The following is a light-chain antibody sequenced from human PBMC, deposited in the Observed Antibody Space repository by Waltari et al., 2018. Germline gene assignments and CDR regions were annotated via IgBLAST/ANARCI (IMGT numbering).Light chain of an antibody. CDR2: AAS. Sequence: DIQMTQSPSSLSASVGDRVTITCRASQDISSYLAWFQQKPGRAPRSLIYAASRLESGAPSRFSGSGSGTDYTLTITGLQPEDCATYYCQQYLSYPITFGQGTRLELK. J-gene: IGKJ5*01. V-gene: IGKV1-16*01. CDR3: QQYLSYPIT. CDR1: QDISSY.